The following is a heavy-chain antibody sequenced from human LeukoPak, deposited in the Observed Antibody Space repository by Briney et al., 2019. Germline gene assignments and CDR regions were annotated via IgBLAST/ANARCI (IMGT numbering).Heavy chain of an antibody. D-gene: IGHD3-3*01. CDR2: ISSSSSYI. Sequence: KPGGSLRLSCAGSGFSFSTYSINWVRQAPGKGLEWVSSISSSSSYIYYADSVKGRFTISRDNAKSSLYLQMNSLRAEDTAVYYCARDSPGIVIFGVVTPNGGQGTLVTVSS. J-gene: IGHJ4*02. CDR1: GFSFSTYS. V-gene: IGHV3-21*04. CDR3: ARDSPGIVIFGVVTPN.